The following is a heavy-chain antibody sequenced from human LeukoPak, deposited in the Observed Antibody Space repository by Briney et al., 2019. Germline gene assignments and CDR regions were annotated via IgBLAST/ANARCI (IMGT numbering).Heavy chain of an antibody. J-gene: IGHJ2*01. CDR1: GYTFTSYD. CDR3: ARVSSGIAVAKGAYWYFDL. Sequence: ASVKVSCKASGYTFTSYDINWVRQATGQGLEWMGWMNPNSGNTGYAQKFQGRVTMTRNTSISTAYMELSSLRSEDTAVYYCARVSSGIAVAKGAYWYFDLWGRGTLVTVSS. V-gene: IGHV1-8*01. D-gene: IGHD6-19*01. CDR2: MNPNSGNT.